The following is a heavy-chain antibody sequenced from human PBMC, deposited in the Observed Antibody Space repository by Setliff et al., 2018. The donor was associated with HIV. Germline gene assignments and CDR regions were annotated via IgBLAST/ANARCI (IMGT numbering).Heavy chain of an antibody. CDR3: SRDVLTNNYYYYGMDV. D-gene: IGHD4-4*01. V-gene: IGHV3-49*04. Sequence: GGSLRLSCAASGFTFGDYAMTWVRQAPGKGLEWVGIIRSQPYGGTPEYATSVKGRFIISRDDSKSIAYLQMNSLKTEDSAVYYCSRDVLTNNYYYYGMDVWGQGTTVTVSS. CDR1: GFTFGDYA. J-gene: IGHJ6*02. CDR2: IRSQPYGGTP.